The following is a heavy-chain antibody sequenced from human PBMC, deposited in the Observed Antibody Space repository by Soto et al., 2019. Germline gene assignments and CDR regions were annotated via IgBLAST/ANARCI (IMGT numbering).Heavy chain of an antibody. CDR3: ACDLHGDTYY. J-gene: IGHJ4*02. Sequence: QVQLVQSGAEVKKPGASVTVSCKASGYTFTSYGISWVRQAPGQGIEWMGWISAYNGNSNYAKTLQGRVTMTTYTSTSTDYMELKSLRSDDTAVYYCACDLHGDTYYWGQGTLVTVSS. CDR1: GYTFTSYG. D-gene: IGHD4-17*01. CDR2: ISAYNGNS. V-gene: IGHV1-18*01.